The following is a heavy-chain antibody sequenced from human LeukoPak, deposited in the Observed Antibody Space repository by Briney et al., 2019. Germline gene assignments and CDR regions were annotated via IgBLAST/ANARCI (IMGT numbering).Heavy chain of an antibody. V-gene: IGHV6-1*01. CDR1: GISVSINNGN. J-gene: IGHJ2*01. CDR2: TYYRSKWIH. Sequence: SPTLSLTCTFSGISVSINNGNWNWIRQSPSRGLDWLGMTYYRSKWIHDYAISVKSRITINLDTSKNQFSLQLTSVTPEDKAVYYCVGGDWYFDLWGRGTLATVSS. CDR3: VGGDWYFDL.